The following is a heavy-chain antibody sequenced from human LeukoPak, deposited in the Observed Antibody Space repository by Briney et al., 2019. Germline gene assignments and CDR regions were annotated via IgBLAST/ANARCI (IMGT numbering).Heavy chain of an antibody. Sequence: LSLTCTVSGGSLNNYYWSWIRQPPGKGLEWVGFIRSKTYGGTTEYAASVKDRFTISRDDSKSIAYLQMNSLKTEDTAVYYCTRGRGYSYGYPDYWGQGTLVTVSS. CDR2: IRSKTYGGTT. D-gene: IGHD5-18*01. J-gene: IGHJ4*02. CDR1: GGSLNNYY. V-gene: IGHV3-49*03. CDR3: TRGRGYSYGYPDY.